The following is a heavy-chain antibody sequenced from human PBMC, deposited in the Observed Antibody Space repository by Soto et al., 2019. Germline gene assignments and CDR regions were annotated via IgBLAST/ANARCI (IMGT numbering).Heavy chain of an antibody. CDR3: AHSAYYDASGYYYGYWYFDL. D-gene: IGHD3-22*01. CDR2: IYWDDDK. Sequence: QITLKESGPTLVKPTQTLTLTCTFSGFSLSTSGVGVGWIRQPPGKALEWLALIYWDDDKRYSPSLKSRLTITKDTSKNQVALTMTNMDPVDTATYYCAHSAYYDASGYYYGYWYFDLWGRGTLVTVSS. J-gene: IGHJ2*01. CDR1: GFSLSTSGVG. V-gene: IGHV2-5*02.